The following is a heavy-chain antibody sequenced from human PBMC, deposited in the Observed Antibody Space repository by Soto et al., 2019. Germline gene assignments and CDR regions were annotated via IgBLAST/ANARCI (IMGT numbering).Heavy chain of an antibody. V-gene: IGHV3-23*01. Sequence: LRLSCAASGFTFSSYAMSWVRQAPGKGLEWVSAISGSGGSTYYADSVKGRFTISRDNSKNTLYLQMNSLRAEDTAVYYCTKRGLGVYCSGGSCYSELAYWGQGTLVTVSS. CDR1: GFTFSSYA. CDR2: ISGSGGST. CDR3: TKRGLGVYCSGGSCYSELAY. J-gene: IGHJ4*02. D-gene: IGHD2-15*01.